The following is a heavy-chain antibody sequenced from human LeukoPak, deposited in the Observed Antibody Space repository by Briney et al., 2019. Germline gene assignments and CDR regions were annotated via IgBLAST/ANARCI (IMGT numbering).Heavy chain of an antibody. CDR1: GFTFSSFV. V-gene: IGHV3-33*01. J-gene: IGHJ4*02. CDR3: VRGVGVSRFNYLDS. Sequence: GGSLTLSCAASGFTFSSFVMHWVRQAPRKRLELVAVIWYDASHKYYADYVKGRFTISRDNSKNTLYLQMNSLRDDDTAVYYCVRGVGVSRFNYLDSWGQGTLVIVSS. CDR2: IWYDASHK. D-gene: IGHD6-13*01.